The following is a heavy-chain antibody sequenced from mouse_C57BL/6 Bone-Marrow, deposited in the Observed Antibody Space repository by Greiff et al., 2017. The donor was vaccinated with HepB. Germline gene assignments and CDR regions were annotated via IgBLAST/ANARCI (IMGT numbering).Heavy chain of an antibody. D-gene: IGHD4-1*01. J-gene: IGHJ2*01. V-gene: IGHV14-3*01. CDR3: VPLGRLDY. Sequence: EVQLQQSVAELVRPGASVKLSCTASGFNIKNTYMHWVKQRPEQGLEWIGRIDPANGNTKYAPKFQGKATITADKSSSTAYMELRSLTSEDSAVYYCVPLGRLDYWGQGTTLTVSS. CDR1: GFNIKNTY. CDR2: IDPANGNT.